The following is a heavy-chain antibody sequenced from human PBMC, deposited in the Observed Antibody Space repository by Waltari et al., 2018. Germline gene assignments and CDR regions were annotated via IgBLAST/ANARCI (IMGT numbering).Heavy chain of an antibody. V-gene: IGHV4-34*01. CDR2: INHSGST. Sequence: QVQLQQWGAGLLKPSETLSLTCAGYGGSFSGYYWSWIRQPPGKGLEWIGEINHSGSTNYNPSLKSRVTISVDTSKNQFSLKLSSVTAADTAVYYCARGPYYDFWSGYPYYFDYWGQGTLVTVSS. D-gene: IGHD3-3*01. J-gene: IGHJ4*02. CDR3: ARGPYYDFWSGYPYYFDY. CDR1: GGSFSGYY.